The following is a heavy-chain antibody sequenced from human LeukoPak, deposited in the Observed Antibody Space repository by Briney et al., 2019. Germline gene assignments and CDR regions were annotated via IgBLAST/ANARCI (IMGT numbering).Heavy chain of an antibody. J-gene: IGHJ4*02. CDR3: ASPLGGSYLPGN. Sequence: GGSLRLSCAASGFTFSSYAMHWVRQAPGKGLEWVAVISYDGSNKYYADSVKGRFTISRDNSKNTLYLQMNSLRAEDTAVYYCASPLGGSYLPGNWGQGTLVTVSS. V-gene: IGHV3-30-3*01. CDR2: ISYDGSNK. CDR1: GFTFSSYA. D-gene: IGHD1-26*01.